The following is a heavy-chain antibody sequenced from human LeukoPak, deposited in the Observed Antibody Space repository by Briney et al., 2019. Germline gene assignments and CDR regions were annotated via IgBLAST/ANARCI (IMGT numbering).Heavy chain of an antibody. J-gene: IGHJ4*02. CDR2: IDRDGSRI. V-gene: IGHV3-74*01. D-gene: IGHD2-2*02. CDR1: GFTFSSYW. Sequence: GGSLRLSCAVSGFTFSSYWMHWVRQAPGKGLVWVSRIDRDGSRINYADSVKGRFTISRDNSKNTLYLQMNSLRTEDTAVYSCARGYCTSTSCYNDYWGQGTLVTVSS. CDR3: ARGYCTSTSCYNDY.